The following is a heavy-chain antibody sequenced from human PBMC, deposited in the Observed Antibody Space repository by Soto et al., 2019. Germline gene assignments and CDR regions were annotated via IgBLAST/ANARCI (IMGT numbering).Heavy chain of an antibody. CDR3: ARDRSGWYDF. CDR1: GYTFTNFA. CDR2: INAGNGNT. J-gene: IGHJ4*02. D-gene: IGHD6-19*01. V-gene: IGHV1-3*01. Sequence: QVQLVQSGAEVKKPGASVKVSCKASGYTFTNFAMHWVRQAPGQRLEWMGWINAGNGNTKYAQKFQDRVTMTADTAASTVYMELRSLRSDDSAVFYCARDRSGWYDFWGQGTLVTVSA.